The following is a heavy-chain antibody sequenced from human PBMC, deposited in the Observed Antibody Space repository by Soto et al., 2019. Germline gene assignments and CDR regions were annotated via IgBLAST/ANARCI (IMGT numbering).Heavy chain of an antibody. CDR1: GFTVGSNY. D-gene: IGHD1-26*01. CDR2: IYSGGST. Sequence: GGSLRLSCAASGFTVGSNYMSWVRQAPGKGLEWVSVIYSGGSTYYPDSEKGRFTIFRQNDKNTLYLHLNSLSSEDTAVSYCEKSLKGAIAGLCYVGLYVWGQGKTVTVS. V-gene: IGHV3-53*04. J-gene: IGHJ6*02. CDR3: EKSLKGAIAGLCYVGLYV.